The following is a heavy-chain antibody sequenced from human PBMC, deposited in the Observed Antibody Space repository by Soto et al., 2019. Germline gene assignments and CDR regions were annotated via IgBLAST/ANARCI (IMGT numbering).Heavy chain of an antibody. V-gene: IGHV1-24*01. Sequence: QVQLVQSGAEVKKPGASVKVSCKVSGYTLTELSMHWVRQAPGKGLEWMGGFDPEDGETIYAQKLKGRVTMTEDTTTDTDYKELSRLRSEDTAVYYCATDSTRYSWNDLTGQMDVWGQGTTVTVSS. D-gene: IGHD1-1*01. CDR3: ATDSTRYSWNDLTGQMDV. CDR1: GYTLTELS. CDR2: FDPEDGET. J-gene: IGHJ6*02.